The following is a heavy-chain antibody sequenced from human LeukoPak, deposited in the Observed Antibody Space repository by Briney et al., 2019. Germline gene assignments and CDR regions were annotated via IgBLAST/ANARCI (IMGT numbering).Heavy chain of an antibody. D-gene: IGHD3-10*01. V-gene: IGHV4-30-4*01. CDR3: AREKVRGVRNWFDP. CDR2: IYYSGST. J-gene: IGHJ5*02. Sequence: SQTLSLTCTVSGGSISSGDYYWSWIRQPPGKGLEWIGYIYYSGSTYYNPSLKSRVTISVDTSKNQFSLKLSSVTAADTAVYYCAREKVRGVRNWFDPWGEGTLLTVSS. CDR1: GGSISSGDYY.